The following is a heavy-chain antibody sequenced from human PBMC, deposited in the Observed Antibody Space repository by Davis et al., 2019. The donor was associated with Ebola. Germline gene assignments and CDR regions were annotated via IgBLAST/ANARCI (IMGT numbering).Heavy chain of an antibody. CDR1: GFSVSTKY. CDR2: LYTRGTT. J-gene: IGHJ4*02. V-gene: IGHV3-66*02. Sequence: GESLKISCAASGFSVSTKYMNWVRQAPGKGLQWVSILYTRGTTYYADSVKGRFTISRDNSKNTLYLQMNSLRAEDTAVYYCARSKSTVTRPFDFWGQGTLVSVSS. CDR3: ARSKSTVTRPFDF. D-gene: IGHD4-17*01.